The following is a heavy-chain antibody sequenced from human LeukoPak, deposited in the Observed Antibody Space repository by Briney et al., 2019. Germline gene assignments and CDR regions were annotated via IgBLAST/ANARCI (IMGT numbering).Heavy chain of an antibody. V-gene: IGHV4-59*08. D-gene: IGHD3-22*01. CDR1: GGSISSYY. J-gene: IGHJ4*02. CDR2: IYNSGST. Sequence: SETLPLTCTVSGGSISSYYWSWIRQPPGKGLEWIGNIYNSGSTNYNPSLKSRVTISVDTSKNQFSLKLTSVTATDTAFYYCARGNTWLTSKWGQGTLVTVSS. CDR3: ARGNTWLTSK.